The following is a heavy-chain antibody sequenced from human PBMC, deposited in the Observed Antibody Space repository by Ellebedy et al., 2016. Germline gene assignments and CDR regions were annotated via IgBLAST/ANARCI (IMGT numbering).Heavy chain of an antibody. CDR3: ARDSITTYYYDSSGYYSDY. CDR1: GYTFTSYG. J-gene: IGHJ4*02. V-gene: IGHV1-18*01. Sequence: ASVKVSXXASGYTFTSYGISWVRQAPGQGLEWMGWISAYNGNTNYAQKLQGRVTMTTDTSTSTAYMELRSLRSDDTAVYYCARDSITTYYYDSSGYYSDYWGQGTLVTVPS. CDR2: ISAYNGNT. D-gene: IGHD3-22*01.